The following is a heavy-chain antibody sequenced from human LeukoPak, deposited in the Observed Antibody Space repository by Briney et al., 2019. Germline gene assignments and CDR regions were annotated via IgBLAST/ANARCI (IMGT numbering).Heavy chain of an antibody. CDR2: ISYDGSNK. J-gene: IGHJ4*02. D-gene: IGHD2-2*02. CDR1: GFTFSSYA. V-gene: IGHV3-30*01. CDR3: ARTGVPAAIKAHFDY. Sequence: PGGSLRLSCAASGFTFSSYAMHWVRQAPGKGLEWVAVISYDGSNKYYADSVKGRFTISRDNSKNTLYLQMNSLRAEDTAVYYCARTGVPAAIKAHFDYWGQETLVTVSS.